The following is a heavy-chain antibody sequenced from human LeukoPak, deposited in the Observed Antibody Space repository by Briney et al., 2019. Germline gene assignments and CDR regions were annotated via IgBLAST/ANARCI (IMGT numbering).Heavy chain of an antibody. CDR3: ARDRALDY. V-gene: IGHV3-7*01. CDR2: MKEDGSEK. Sequence: GGSLRLSCAASGFTFNSYNMDWVRQAPGKGLEWVANMKEDGSEKYYVDSVKGRFTISRDNAENSLYLQMNSLRAEDTAVYYCARDRALDYWGQGTLVTVSS. J-gene: IGHJ4*02. CDR1: GFTFNSYN.